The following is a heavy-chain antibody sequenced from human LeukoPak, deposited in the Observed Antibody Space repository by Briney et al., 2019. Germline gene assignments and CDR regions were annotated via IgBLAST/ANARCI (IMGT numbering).Heavy chain of an antibody. CDR3: ARLFSDSVVVVVTNYDMDV. CDR2: IYYIGST. V-gene: IGHV4-39*02. D-gene: IGHD3-22*01. CDR1: VGSISISSYY. Sequence: SETLSLTCTVSVGSISISSYYCGSTRQPRGEGLGCHGIIYYIGSTYYNPSRKSRFPISGDTSKNHFSLKLRSVTAADTASYYCARLFSDSVVVVVTNYDMDVWGKGTTVTVSS. J-gene: IGHJ6*03.